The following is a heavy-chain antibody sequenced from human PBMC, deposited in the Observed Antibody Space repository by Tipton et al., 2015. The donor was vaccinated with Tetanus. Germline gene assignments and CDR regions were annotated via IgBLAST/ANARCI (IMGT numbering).Heavy chain of an antibody. CDR3: AREVPAAGHFDS. CDR2: VHYSGRT. Sequence: TLSLTCTVSGGSVRSGDYDWNWIRQPPGKGLEWIGYVHYSGRTNKSPSLKSRVTLSIDKSKNQFSLSLTSVTAADTAIYYCAREVPAAGHFDSWGQGTLVTVSS. J-gene: IGHJ4*02. CDR1: GGSVRSGDYD. V-gene: IGHV4-61*08. D-gene: IGHD2-2*01.